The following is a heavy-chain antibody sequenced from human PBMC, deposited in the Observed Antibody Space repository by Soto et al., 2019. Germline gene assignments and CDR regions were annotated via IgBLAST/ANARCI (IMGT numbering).Heavy chain of an antibody. Sequence: QVQLVQSGAEVKKPGSSVKVSCKASGGTFSRYPISWVRQAPGQGLEWMGGIIPISGTADYAPKFQGRVTITADEATSTGERELRSLTSEATAVYYCASERSVRYCSTTTCPRPFHYFGMGVWGQGTTVTASS. V-gene: IGHV1-69*01. CDR3: ASERSVRYCSTTTCPRPFHYFGMGV. CDR2: IIPISGTA. D-gene: IGHD2-2*01. J-gene: IGHJ6*02. CDR1: GGTFSRYP.